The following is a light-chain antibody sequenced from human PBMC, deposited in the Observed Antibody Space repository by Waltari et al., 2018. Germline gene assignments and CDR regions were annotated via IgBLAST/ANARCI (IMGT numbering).Light chain of an antibody. CDR3: QQYENLPLT. CDR2: DAS. CDR1: QDIRKN. J-gene: IGKJ4*01. Sequence: DIQMTQSPSSLSASVGDRVTITCQASQDIRKNLHWFQQKPGKAPNLLIYDASNLHTGVPSRFSGSKSGTDFTFTISSLQPEDIATYYCQQYENLPLTFGGGTKVEIK. V-gene: IGKV1-33*01.